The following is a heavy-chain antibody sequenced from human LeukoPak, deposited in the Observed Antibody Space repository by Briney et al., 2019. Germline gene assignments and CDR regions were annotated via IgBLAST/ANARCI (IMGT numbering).Heavy chain of an antibody. CDR1: GSSFSYYN. CDR2: IGTGGNT. D-gene: IGHD2-2*01. J-gene: IGHJ6*02. CDR3: ARDTYHLGGGMDD. V-gene: IGHV3-13*01. Sequence: GAPLRPSCAASGSSFSYYNIWCVRHPAEKVLWWVSIIGTGGNTYYPGSVRGRFTITREKAKTSLYLQMNSRRAGDAAVYYCARDTYHLGGGMDDWGQGTMVTVSS.